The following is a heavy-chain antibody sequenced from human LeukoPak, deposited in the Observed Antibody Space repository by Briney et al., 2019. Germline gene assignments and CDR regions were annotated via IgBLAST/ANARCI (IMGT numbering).Heavy chain of an antibody. CDR3: ARETSWGTVYYMDV. J-gene: IGHJ6*03. CDR2: IYTSGST. CDR1: GGSISSYY. V-gene: IGHV4-4*07. Sequence: SETLSLTCTVSGGSISSYYWSWIRQPAGKGLEWIGRIYTSGSTNYNPSLKSRVTISVDTSKNQFSLKLSSVTAADTAVYYCARETSWGTVYYMDVWGKGTTVTVSS. D-gene: IGHD4-17*01.